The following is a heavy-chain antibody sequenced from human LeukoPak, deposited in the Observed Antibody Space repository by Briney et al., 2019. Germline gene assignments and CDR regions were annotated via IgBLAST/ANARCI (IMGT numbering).Heavy chain of an antibody. D-gene: IGHD3-3*01. J-gene: IGHJ5*02. CDR1: GFRFSTYW. CDR3: ARRGYFEFWSGYFQRLEGWFDP. V-gene: IGHV3-7*01. Sequence: LAGGSLRLSCAASGFRFSTYWMSWVRQAPGKGLEWVANIKRDGSEKYYVDSVKGRFTVSRDNAKNSLYLEMNGLRAEDTAVYYCARRGYFEFWSGYFQRLEGWFDPWGQGTLVTVSS. CDR2: IKRDGSEK.